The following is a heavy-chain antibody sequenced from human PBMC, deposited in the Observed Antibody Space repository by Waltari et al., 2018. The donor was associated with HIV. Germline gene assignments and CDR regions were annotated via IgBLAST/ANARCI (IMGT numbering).Heavy chain of an antibody. Sequence: QVQLQESGPGLVKPSETLSLTCIVSGGSINNYYWNWIRQPAGKGLEWLGRINARGGTNYNPSLKSLVTMSVDTSKNQFSLKLTSVTAADTAVYFCARETSGPTWRLFDAWGQGTLVTVSS. CDR3: ARETSGPTWRLFDA. J-gene: IGHJ4*02. CDR1: GGSINNYY. CDR2: INARGGT. D-gene: IGHD1-26*01. V-gene: IGHV4-4*07.